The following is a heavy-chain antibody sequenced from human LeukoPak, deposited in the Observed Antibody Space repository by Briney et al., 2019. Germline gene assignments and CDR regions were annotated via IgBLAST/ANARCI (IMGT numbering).Heavy chain of an antibody. CDR2: IDWDDDK. V-gene: IGHV2-70*01. J-gene: IGHJ4*02. D-gene: IGHD5-12*01. CDR3: ARMPWLRNYFDY. Sequence: SSPALVKPTQTLTLTCTFSGFSLSTSGMCVSWIRQPPGKALEWLALIDWDDDKYYSTSLKTRLTISKDTSKNQVVLTMTNMDPVDTATYYCARMPWLRNYFDYWGQGTLVTVSS. CDR1: GFSLSTSGMC.